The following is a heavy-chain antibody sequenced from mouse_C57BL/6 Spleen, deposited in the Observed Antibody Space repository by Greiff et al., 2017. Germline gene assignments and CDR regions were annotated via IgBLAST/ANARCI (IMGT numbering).Heavy chain of an antibody. D-gene: IGHD1-1*01. CDR1: GYTFTSYW. J-gene: IGHJ2*01. CDR2: IDPSDSYT. V-gene: IGHV1-50*01. CDR3: ARSPNYYGSPYYFDY. Sequence: VQLQQPGAELVKPGASVKLSCKASGYTFTSYWMQWVKQRPGQGLEWIGEIDPSDSYTNYNQKFKGKATLTVDTSSSTAYMQLSSLTSEDSAVYYCARSPNYYGSPYYFDYWGQGTTLTVSS.